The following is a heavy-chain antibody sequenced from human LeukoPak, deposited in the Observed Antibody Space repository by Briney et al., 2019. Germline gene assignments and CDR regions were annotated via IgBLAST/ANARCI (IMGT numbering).Heavy chain of an antibody. V-gene: IGHV1-2*02. CDR2: INPNRGVT. CDR1: GYTFTGYY. J-gene: IGHJ4*02. Sequence: ASVKVSCKASGYTFTGYYIHWVRQAPGQGLEWMGWINPNRGVTNYAQKFKGRVTMTGDTSISTAYMRLSRLRSDDTAVYYCAREGHSIGDFDYWGQGTLVTVSS. D-gene: IGHD6-19*01. CDR3: AREGHSIGDFDY.